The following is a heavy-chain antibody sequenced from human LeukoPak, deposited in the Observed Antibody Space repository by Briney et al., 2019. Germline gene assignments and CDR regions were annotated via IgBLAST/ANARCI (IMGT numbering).Heavy chain of an antibody. Sequence: GGSLRLSCAASGFTVTNTYMSWVRQAPGKGLEWVSTIYSGGSTYYEDSVKGRFTVSRDTSKNTLYLQMNRLRPEDTAMYYCARDLRSNWFFDYWGQGTLVTVSS. V-gene: IGHV3-66*02. D-gene: IGHD3-16*01. CDR2: IYSGGST. CDR1: GFTVTNTY. CDR3: ARDLRSNWFFDY. J-gene: IGHJ4*02.